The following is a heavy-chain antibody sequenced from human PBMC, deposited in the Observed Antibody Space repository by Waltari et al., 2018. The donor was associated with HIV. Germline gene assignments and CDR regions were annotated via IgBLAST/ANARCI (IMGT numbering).Heavy chain of an antibody. CDR3: AKHRSSAAAAAINY. CDR1: GFTFSNYA. CDR2: ISGSGDNT. Sequence: EVQLLESGGGLVQPGGSLRLSCAASGFTFSNYAMSWVRQAPGKGLEWVSVISGSGDNTYYADSVKGRFTISRDNSKNTLHLQMNSLRAEDTAIYYCAKHRSSAAAAAINYWGQGTLVTVSS. D-gene: IGHD2-2*01. V-gene: IGHV3-23*01. J-gene: IGHJ4*02.